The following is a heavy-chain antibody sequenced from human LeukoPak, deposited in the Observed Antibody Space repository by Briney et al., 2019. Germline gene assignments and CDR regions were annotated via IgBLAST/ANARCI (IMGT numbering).Heavy chain of an antibody. V-gene: IGHV1-18*01. CDR3: ARPFSSGWPFDY. CDR1: GYTFTSYG. D-gene: IGHD6-19*01. CDR2: ISAYNGNT. J-gene: IGHJ4*02. Sequence: ASVKVSCKASGYTFTSYGISWVRQAPGQGLEWMGWISAYNGNTNYAQRLQGRVTMTTDTSTSTAYMELRSLRSDDTAVYCCARPFSSGWPFDYWGQGTLVTVSS.